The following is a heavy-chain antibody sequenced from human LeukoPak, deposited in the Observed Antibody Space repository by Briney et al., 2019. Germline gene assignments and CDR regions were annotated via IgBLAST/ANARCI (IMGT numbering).Heavy chain of an antibody. CDR3: ARSNYQLPEYYYYYYMDV. CDR2: SIPIFGTA. CDR1: GGTFSSYA. Sequence: SVKVSCKASGGTFSSYAISWVRQAPGQGLEWMGGSIPIFGTANYAQKFQGRVTITTDESTSTAYMELSSLRSEDTAVYYCARSNYQLPEYYYYYYMDVWGKGTTVTVSS. V-gene: IGHV1-69*05. J-gene: IGHJ6*03. D-gene: IGHD2-2*01.